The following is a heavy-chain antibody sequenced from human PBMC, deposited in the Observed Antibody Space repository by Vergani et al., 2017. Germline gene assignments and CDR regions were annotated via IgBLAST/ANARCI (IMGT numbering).Heavy chain of an antibody. CDR1: GFSFSSYS. D-gene: IGHD1-26*01. Sequence: EVQLVESGGGLVKPGGSLRLSCAASGFSFSSYSMNWVRQAPGKGLEWVASISGSSSYVFYRDSVEGRFTITRDNAKNSLYLQMNSLRAEDTAVYYCARDFSLGEWELLRDYFDYWGQGTLVTVSS. CDR2: ISGSSSYV. J-gene: IGHJ4*02. V-gene: IGHV3-21*02. CDR3: ARDFSLGEWELLRDYFDY.